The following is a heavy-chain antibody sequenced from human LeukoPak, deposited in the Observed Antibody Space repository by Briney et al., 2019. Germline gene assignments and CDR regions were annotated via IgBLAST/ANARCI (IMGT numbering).Heavy chain of an antibody. CDR3: ARGVVVVVAATYNWFDP. V-gene: IGHV3-48*01. CDR1: GFTFSSYS. CDR2: ISSSSSTI. Sequence: GGSLRLSCAASGFTFSSYSMNWVRQAPGKGLEWVSYISSSSSTIYYADSVKGRFTISRDNAKNSLYLQMNSLRAEDKAVYYCARGVVVVVAATYNWFDPWGQGTLVTVPS. J-gene: IGHJ5*02. D-gene: IGHD2-15*01.